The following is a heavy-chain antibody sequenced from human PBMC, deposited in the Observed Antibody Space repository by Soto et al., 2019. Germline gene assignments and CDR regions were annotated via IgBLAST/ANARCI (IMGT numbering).Heavy chain of an antibody. CDR3: ARDKTGYDDAFDI. V-gene: IGHV4-39*07. CDR1: GGSISSSSYY. J-gene: IGHJ3*02. Sequence: SETLSLTCTVSGGSISSSSYYWGWIRQPPGKGLEGIGRIYYSGSTYYNPSLKSRVTISVDTSKNQFSLKLSSVTAADTAVYYCARDKTGYDDAFDIWGQGTMVTVSS. D-gene: IGHD5-12*01. CDR2: IYYSGST.